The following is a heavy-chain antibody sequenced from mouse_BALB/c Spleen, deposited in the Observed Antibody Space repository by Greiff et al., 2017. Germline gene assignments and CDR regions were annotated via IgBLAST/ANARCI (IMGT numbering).Heavy chain of an antibody. CDR3: ARDNHYYGSAWFAY. CDR1: GYSITSGYY. Sequence: VQLKESGPGLVKPSQSLSLTCSVTGYSITSGYYWNWIRQFPGNKLEWMGYISYDGSNNYNPSLKNRISITRDTSKNQFFLKLNSVTTEDTATYYCARDNHYYGSAWFAYWGQGTLVTVSA. J-gene: IGHJ3*01. D-gene: IGHD1-1*01. CDR2: ISYDGSN. V-gene: IGHV3-6*02.